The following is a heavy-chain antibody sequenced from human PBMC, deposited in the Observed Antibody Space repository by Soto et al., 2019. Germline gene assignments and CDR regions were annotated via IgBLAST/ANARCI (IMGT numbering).Heavy chain of an antibody. V-gene: IGHV3-21*01. CDR2: ISSSSSYI. CDR1: GFTFSSYS. J-gene: IGHJ6*02. Sequence: GGSLRLSCAASGFTFSSYSMNWVRQAPGKGLEWVSSISSSSSYIYYADSVKGRFTISRDNAKNSLYLQMNSLRAEDTAVYYCASPAAAPDYYYGMVAWGQGTTVTVSS. CDR3: ASPAAAPDYYYGMVA. D-gene: IGHD6-25*01.